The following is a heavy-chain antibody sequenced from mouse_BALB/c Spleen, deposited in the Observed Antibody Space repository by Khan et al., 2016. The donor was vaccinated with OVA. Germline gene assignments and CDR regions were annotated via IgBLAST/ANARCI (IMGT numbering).Heavy chain of an antibody. CDR2: ISYSGST. Sequence: EVQLQESGPGLVKPSQSLSLTCTVTGYSITSDYAWNWIRQFPGNKLEWMGYISYSGSTSYNPSLQSRISITRDTSKNQFFLQLTSVTTEDTATYYCARQNYYGYAMDYWGQGTSVTVSS. J-gene: IGHJ4*01. CDR1: GYSITSDYA. V-gene: IGHV3-2*02. D-gene: IGHD1-1*01. CDR3: ARQNYYGYAMDY.